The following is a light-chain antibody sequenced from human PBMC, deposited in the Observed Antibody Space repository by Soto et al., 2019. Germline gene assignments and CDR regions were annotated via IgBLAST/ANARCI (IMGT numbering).Light chain of an antibody. CDR3: CSYAGSYRVV. CDR2: DVS. J-gene: IGLJ2*01. CDR1: SSDVGDYNY. Sequence: QSALTQPRSVSGSPGQSVTISCTGTSSDVGDYNYVSWYQQHPGKAPKLMIYDVSKRPSGVPDRFSGSKSGDTASLTISGLQAEDEADYYCCSYAGSYRVVFGGGTQLTVL. V-gene: IGLV2-11*01.